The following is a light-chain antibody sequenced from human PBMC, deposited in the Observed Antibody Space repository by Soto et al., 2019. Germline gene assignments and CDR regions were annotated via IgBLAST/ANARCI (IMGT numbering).Light chain of an antibody. CDR1: QNVSSSY. CDR3: QQYGSSSDT. Sequence: EIVLTQSPGTLSLSPGERATLSCRASQNVSSSYLAWYQQKPGQAPRLLIYGVSSRATGIPDRFSGSGSATDFTLTISRLEPEDSAVYYCQQYGSSSDTFGHGTKLEI. CDR2: GVS. J-gene: IGKJ2*01. V-gene: IGKV3-20*01.